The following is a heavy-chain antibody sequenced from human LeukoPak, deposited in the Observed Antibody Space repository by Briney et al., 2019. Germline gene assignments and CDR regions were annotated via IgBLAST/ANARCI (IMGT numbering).Heavy chain of an antibody. V-gene: IGHV3-30-3*01. Sequence: PGGSLRLSCAASGFTFSSYAMHWVRQAPGKGLEWVAVISYDGSNKYYADSVKGRFTISRDNSKNTLYLQMNSLRAEDTAVYYCARDPQDSSGYYYGNFDYWGQGTLVTVSS. D-gene: IGHD3-22*01. J-gene: IGHJ4*02. CDR3: ARDPQDSSGYYYGNFDY. CDR1: GFTFSSYA. CDR2: ISYDGSNK.